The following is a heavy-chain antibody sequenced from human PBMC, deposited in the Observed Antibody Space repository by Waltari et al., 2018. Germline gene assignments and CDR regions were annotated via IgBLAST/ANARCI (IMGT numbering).Heavy chain of an antibody. V-gene: IGHV1-8*01. CDR2: MNPNSGNT. CDR3: ARLVVLISAGRGPDAFDI. D-gene: IGHD3-22*01. J-gene: IGHJ3*02. Sequence: QVQLVQSGAEVKKPGASVKVSCKASGYTFTSYDINWVRQAAGQGLEWMGWMNPNSGNTGYAQKFQGRVTMTRNTSISTAYMELSSLRSEDTAVYYCARLVVLISAGRGPDAFDIWGQGTMVTVSS. CDR1: GYTFTSYD.